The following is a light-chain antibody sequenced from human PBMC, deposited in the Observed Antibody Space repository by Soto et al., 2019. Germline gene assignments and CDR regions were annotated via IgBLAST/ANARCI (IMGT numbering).Light chain of an antibody. Sequence: SALTPPPSASGTPGHSVTIYCSGSSSNIGSNTVNWYQQLPGTAPKLLIYSNNQRPSGVPDRFSGSKSGTSASLAISGLQSEDEADYYCAAWDDSLNGHVFGTGTKVTVL. CDR3: AAWDDSLNGHV. V-gene: IGLV1-44*01. CDR2: SNN. CDR1: SSNIGSNT. J-gene: IGLJ1*01.